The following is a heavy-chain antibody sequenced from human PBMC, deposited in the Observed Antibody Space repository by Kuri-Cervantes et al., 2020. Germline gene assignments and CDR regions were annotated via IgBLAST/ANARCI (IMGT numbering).Heavy chain of an antibody. J-gene: IGHJ6*03. CDR1: GFTFSNSD. CDR3: AKDGVGYSYGTPYYYYYMDV. V-gene: IGHV3-19*01. D-gene: IGHD5-18*01. Sequence: GESLKISCAASGFTFSNSDMNWVRQAPGKGLEWVSGVSWNGSRTHYADSVKGRFTISRDNSKNSLYLQMNSLRAEDTALYYCAKDGVGYSYGTPYYYYYMDVWGKGTTVTVSS. CDR2: VSWNGSRT.